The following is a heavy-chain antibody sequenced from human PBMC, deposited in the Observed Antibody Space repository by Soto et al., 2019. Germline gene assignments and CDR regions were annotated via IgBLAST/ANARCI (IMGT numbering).Heavy chain of an antibody. V-gene: IGHV4-61*08. J-gene: IGHJ6*03. CDR3: ARHKRVEKQQPEATYYYYYYMDV. CDR1: GGSISSGDYY. D-gene: IGHD6-13*01. CDR2: IYYSGST. Sequence: SETLSLTCTVSGGSISSGDYYWSWIRQPPGKGLEWIGYIYYSGSTNYNPSLKSRVTISVDTSKNQFSLKLSSVTAADTAVYYCARHKRVEKQQPEATYYYYYYMDVWGKGTTVTVSS.